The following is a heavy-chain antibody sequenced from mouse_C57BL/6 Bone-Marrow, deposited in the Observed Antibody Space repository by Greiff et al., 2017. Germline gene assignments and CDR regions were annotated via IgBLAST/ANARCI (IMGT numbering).Heavy chain of an antibody. D-gene: IGHD2-4*01. CDR3: ARKDDYDRAYAMDY. V-gene: IGHV1-80*01. Sequence: QVQLQQSGAELVKPGASVKISCKASGYAFSSYWMNWVKQRPGKGLEWIGQIYPGDGDTNYNGKFKGKATLTADKSSSTAYMQLSSLTSEDSAVYFCARKDDYDRAYAMDYWGQGTSVTGSS. J-gene: IGHJ4*01. CDR2: IYPGDGDT. CDR1: GYAFSSYW.